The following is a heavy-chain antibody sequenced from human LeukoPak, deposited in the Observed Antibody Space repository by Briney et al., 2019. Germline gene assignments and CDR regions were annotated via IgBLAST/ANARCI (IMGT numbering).Heavy chain of an antibody. CDR3: ARHSGSGWQALGY. V-gene: IGHV1-18*04. CDR2: TSYNGNT. D-gene: IGHD6-19*01. Sequence: EASVKVSCKASGYTFSNYGISWVRQAPGLGLEWMGWTSYNGNTNYAQKFQDRVTMTTDTSTTTAYMELRSLESDDTAVYYCARHSGSGWQALGYWGQGNLVTVSS. CDR1: GYTFSNYG. J-gene: IGHJ4*02.